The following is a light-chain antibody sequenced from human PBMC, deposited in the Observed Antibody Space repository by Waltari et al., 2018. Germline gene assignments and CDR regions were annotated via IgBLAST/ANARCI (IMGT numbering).Light chain of an antibody. V-gene: IGLV2-8*01. J-gene: IGLJ2*01. CDR1: SGDVGVYDY. CDR2: EVN. Sequence: QSALTPPPSASGPARQSVTISCNGTSGDVGVYDYVSWYQQHPGNASIRMIFEVNKWPSGVLDRFSGSKSGNTASLTISGLQPEDEAYYYCSSYAGSNNFVVFGGGTKLTVL. CDR3: SSYAGSNNFVV.